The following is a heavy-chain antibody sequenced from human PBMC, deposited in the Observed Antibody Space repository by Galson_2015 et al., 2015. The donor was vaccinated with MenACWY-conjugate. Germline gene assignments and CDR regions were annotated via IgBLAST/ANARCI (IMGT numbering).Heavy chain of an antibody. D-gene: IGHD3-22*01. V-gene: IGHV1-69*13. CDR3: ARERTMIVGISWYFDL. CDR1: GGTFSSYA. CDR2: IIPIFGTA. Sequence: SVKVSCKASGGTFSSYAISWVRQAPGQGLEWMGGIIPIFGTANYAQKFQGRVTITADVSTSTAYMELSSLRSEDTAVYYCARERTMIVGISWYFDLWGRGTLVTVSS. J-gene: IGHJ2*01.